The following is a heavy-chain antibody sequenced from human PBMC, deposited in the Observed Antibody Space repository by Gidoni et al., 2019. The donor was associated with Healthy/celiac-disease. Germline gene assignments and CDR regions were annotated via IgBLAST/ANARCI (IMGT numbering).Heavy chain of an antibody. D-gene: IGHD6-19*01. Sequence: EVQLLESGGGLVQPGGSLRLSCAAPGFTFSSDAMSWVRQAPGKGLEWVSAISGSGGSTYYADSVKGRFTISRDNSKNTLYLQMNSLRAEDTAVYYCAKVVRIAVAGYFDYWGQGTLVTVSS. V-gene: IGHV3-23*01. CDR3: AKVVRIAVAGYFDY. CDR2: ISGSGGST. CDR1: GFTFSSDA. J-gene: IGHJ4*02.